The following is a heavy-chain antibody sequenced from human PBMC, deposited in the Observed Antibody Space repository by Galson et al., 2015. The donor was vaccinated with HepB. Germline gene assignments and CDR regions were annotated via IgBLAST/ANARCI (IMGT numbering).Heavy chain of an antibody. CDR2: ITNSGTTI. J-gene: IGHJ6*02. Sequence: SLRLSCAASGFSFSDYYMTWIRQAPGKGLEWVSYITNSGTTIYYADSVKGRFTISRDNAKNSLYLQMNSLRAEDAVVYYCARFGYYDTSGYWSDGMDVWGQGTTVTVSS. CDR3: ARFGYYDTSGYWSDGMDV. CDR1: GFSFSDYY. V-gene: IGHV3-11*01. D-gene: IGHD3-22*01.